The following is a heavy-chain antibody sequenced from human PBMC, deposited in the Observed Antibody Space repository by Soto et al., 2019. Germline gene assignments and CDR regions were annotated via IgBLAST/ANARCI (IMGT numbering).Heavy chain of an antibody. CDR3: VKDRCGDECSSNAYFDF. V-gene: IGHV3-33*03. Sequence: GGSLRLSCATSGFTFSTYGIHWVRQAPGKGLEWVTVIWFDGTNKYYVDSVKGRFTVSRDNSKNTVYLQMNSLRAEDTAVYYCVKDRCGDECSSNAYFDFWGQGSLVTVSS. CDR1: GFTFSTYG. D-gene: IGHD2-21*01. CDR2: IWFDGTNK. J-gene: IGHJ4*01.